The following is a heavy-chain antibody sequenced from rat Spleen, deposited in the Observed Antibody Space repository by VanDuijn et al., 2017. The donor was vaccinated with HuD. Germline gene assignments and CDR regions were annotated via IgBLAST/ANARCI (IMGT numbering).Heavy chain of an antibody. V-gene: IGHV5-17*01. Sequence: EVQLVESGGGLVQPGRSLKLSCAASGFTFSDYAMAWVRQAPKKGLEWVATIIYDGSSTYYRDSVKGRFTISRDNAKSTLYLKMDSLRSEDTATYYCATRTIAAIWAPNWFAYWGQGTLVTVSS. CDR3: ATRTIAAIWAPNWFAY. CDR2: IIYDGSST. J-gene: IGHJ3*01. D-gene: IGHD1-2*01. CDR1: GFTFSDYA.